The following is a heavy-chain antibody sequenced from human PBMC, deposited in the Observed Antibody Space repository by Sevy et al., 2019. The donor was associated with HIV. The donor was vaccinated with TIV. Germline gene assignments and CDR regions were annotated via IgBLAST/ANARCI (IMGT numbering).Heavy chain of an antibody. CDR1: GFDFSDYY. CDR2: ISVSRSAK. CDR3: VGRRYSPAYSWSYHFDY. J-gene: IGHJ4*02. V-gene: IGHV3-11*01. Sequence: GGSLRLSCAASGFDFSDYYMNRIRQTPGKGLEWISYISVSRSAKYYTDSVKGRFAISRDNARNSLYLQMNSLRVEDTAVYFCVGRRYSPAYSWSYHFDYWGQGALVTVSS. D-gene: IGHD3-16*01.